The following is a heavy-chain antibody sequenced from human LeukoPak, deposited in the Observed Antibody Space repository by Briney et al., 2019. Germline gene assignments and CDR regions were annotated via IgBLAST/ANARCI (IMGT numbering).Heavy chain of an antibody. CDR2: ISYSGNT. V-gene: IGHV4-39*02. CDR3: SRLTHSYYSDTSGYYPYYYMDV. Sequence: SETLSLTCTVSAGSISSSDYYWGWIRQSPGKGPEWIGRISYSGNTYYNPSLKSRVTIPVDTSKNHFSLRLSSVTAADTAVYYCSRLTHSYYSDTSGYYPYYYMDVWGEGTTVAVSS. J-gene: IGHJ6*03. D-gene: IGHD3-22*01. CDR1: AGSISSSDYY.